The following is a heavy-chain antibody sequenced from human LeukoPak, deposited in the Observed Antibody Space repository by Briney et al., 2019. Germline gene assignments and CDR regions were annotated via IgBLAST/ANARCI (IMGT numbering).Heavy chain of an antibody. CDR3: ARGAFYGDLPSPFDY. V-gene: IGHV1-18*01. J-gene: IGHJ4*02. D-gene: IGHD4-17*01. CDR1: GYTFTSYG. Sequence: ASVKVSCKASGYTFTSYGISWVRQAPGQGLEWMGWISAYNGNTNYAQKLQGRVTVTTDTSTSTAYMELRSLRSDDTAVYYCARGAFYGDLPSPFDYWGQGTLVTVSS. CDR2: ISAYNGNT.